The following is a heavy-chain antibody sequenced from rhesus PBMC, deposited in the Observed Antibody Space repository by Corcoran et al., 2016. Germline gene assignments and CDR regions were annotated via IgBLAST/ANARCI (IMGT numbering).Heavy chain of an antibody. CDR2: IYGSGGGT. D-gene: IGHD2-39*01. CDR1: GGSISDDYY. CDR3: ARRCGGRGVCYADADY. J-gene: IGHJ4*01. V-gene: IGHV4-106*01. Sequence: QVQLQESGPGLVKPSETLSLTCAVSGGSISDDYYWSWIRQPPGKGLEWIGYIYGSGGGTNYKPALKNRGTISIDTAKNRFSLKLSSVTAADTAVYYCARRCGGRGVCYADADYWGQGVLVTVSS.